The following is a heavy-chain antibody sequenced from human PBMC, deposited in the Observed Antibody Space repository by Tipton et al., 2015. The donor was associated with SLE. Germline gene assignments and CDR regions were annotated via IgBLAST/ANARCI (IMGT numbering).Heavy chain of an antibody. CDR3: ARDLFDDSGDY. D-gene: IGHD3-10*01. J-gene: IGHJ4*02. CDR2: ISSSSSYI. Sequence: SLRLSCAASGFTFSSYAMSWVRQAPGKGLEWVSSISSSSSYIYYADSVKGRFTISRDNAKNSLYLQMNSLRAEDTAVYYCARDLFDDSGDYWGQGTLVTVSS. V-gene: IGHV3-21*01. CDR1: GFTFSSYA.